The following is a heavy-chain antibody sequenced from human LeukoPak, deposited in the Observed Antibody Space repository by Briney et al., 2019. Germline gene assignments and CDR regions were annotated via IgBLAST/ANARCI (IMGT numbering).Heavy chain of an antibody. CDR2: IYPADSDT. CDR3: ARRDWLHPTFNVFDV. J-gene: IGHJ3*01. CDR1: GSSFPSYW. V-gene: IGHV5-51*01. Sequence: GESLKISCKCSGSSFPSYWIGWVRQIPGKGLEWMGTIYPADSDTRYNPSFEGQVTISADTSIGTASLQWSSLKASDTAIYYCARRDWLHPTFNVFDVWGPGTMVIGSS. D-gene: IGHD5-24*01.